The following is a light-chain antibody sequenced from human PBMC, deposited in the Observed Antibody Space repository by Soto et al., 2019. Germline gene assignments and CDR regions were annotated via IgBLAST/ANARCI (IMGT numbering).Light chain of an antibody. V-gene: IGLV1-40*01. CDR3: QSYDSRLTAYV. CDR1: SSSIGAGYD. J-gene: IGLJ1*01. Sequence: QSVLTQPPSVSGAPGQRVTISCTGSSSSIGAGYDVHWYHQLPGAAPKLLVSGNNNRPSGVPDRFSASKSGTSASLAITGLQTEDEVQYYCQSYDSRLTAYVFGTGTKVTVL. CDR2: GNN.